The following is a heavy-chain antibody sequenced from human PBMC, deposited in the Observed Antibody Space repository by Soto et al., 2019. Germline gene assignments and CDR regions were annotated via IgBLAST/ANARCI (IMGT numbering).Heavy chain of an antibody. J-gene: IGHJ5*02. CDR1: GFTFSSYA. D-gene: IGHD6-13*01. CDR2: ISGSGGST. CDR3: AKATRGIAAAGGRWFDP. V-gene: IGHV3-23*01. Sequence: GGSLRLSCAASGFTFSSYAMSWVRQAPGKGLEWVSAISGSGGSTYYADSVKGRFTISRDNSKNTLYLQMNSLRAEDTAVYYCAKATRGIAAAGGRWFDPWGQGTLVTVS.